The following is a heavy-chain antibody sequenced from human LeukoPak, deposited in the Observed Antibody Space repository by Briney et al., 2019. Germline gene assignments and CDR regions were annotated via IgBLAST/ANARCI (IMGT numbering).Heavy chain of an antibody. CDR1: GFSFSGSA. Sequence: GGSLRLSCAASGFSFSGSAMHWLRQASGKGREWVGRIRSKANSFTTTYAAWVKGRFTISRDDSKNTAYLQMNSLKTEDTAVYYCSRLSPDGYNPFDFDYWGQGTLVTVSS. CDR3: SRLSPDGYNPFDFDY. V-gene: IGHV3-73*01. D-gene: IGHD5-24*01. J-gene: IGHJ4*02. CDR2: IRSKANSFTT.